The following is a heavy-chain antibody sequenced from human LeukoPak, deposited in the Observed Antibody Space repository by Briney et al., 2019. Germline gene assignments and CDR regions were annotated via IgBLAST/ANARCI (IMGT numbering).Heavy chain of an antibody. CDR3: AKGRGIAVAGSLDC. CDR1: GFTFDDYA. Sequence: GRSLRLSCAASGFTFDDYAMHWVRQAPGKGLEWVSSTSWNSGSIGYADSVKGRFTISRDNAKNSLYLQMNSLRAEDMALYYCAKGRGIAVAGSLDCRGQGTLVTVSS. D-gene: IGHD6-19*01. CDR2: TSWNSGSI. J-gene: IGHJ4*02. V-gene: IGHV3-9*03.